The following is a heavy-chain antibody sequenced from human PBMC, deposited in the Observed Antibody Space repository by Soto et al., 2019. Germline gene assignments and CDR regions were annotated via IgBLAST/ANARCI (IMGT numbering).Heavy chain of an antibody. Sequence: XGPTVVAATATLRLTYPISEVSLSIGRKRVRWIRQPPERALEWLAHFFSDVERSYSTSMQSRLTMSQDTSGTQVVLTMTNMDLQVTGTDFCARMNADSDSHYYAMDVWGPVPPVTVSS. CDR2: FFSDVER. D-gene: IGHD4-17*01. V-gene: IGHV2-26*03. J-gene: IGHJ6*02. CDR1: EVSLSIGRKR. CDR3: ARMNADSDSHYYAMDV.